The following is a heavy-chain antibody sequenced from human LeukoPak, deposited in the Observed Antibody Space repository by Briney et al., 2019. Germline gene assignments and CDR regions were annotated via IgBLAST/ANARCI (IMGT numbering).Heavy chain of an antibody. CDR3: ATSGSSGSVDYYYMDV. CDR1: GFPFSSYA. D-gene: IGHD6-19*01. CDR2: ISGSGGST. V-gene: IGHV3-23*01. J-gene: IGHJ6*03. Sequence: GSLRLSFATSGFPFSSYAMSLVRPAPRKGLEWVSAISGSGGSTYYADSVKGRFTISRDNSKNTLYLQMNSLRAEDTAVYYCATSGSSGSVDYYYMDVWGKGTTVTVSS.